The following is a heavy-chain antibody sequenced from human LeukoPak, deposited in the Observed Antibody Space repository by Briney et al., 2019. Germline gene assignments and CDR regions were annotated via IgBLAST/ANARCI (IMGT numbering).Heavy chain of an antibody. Sequence: GGSLRLSCAASGFTFSSYAMHWARQAPGKGLEWVAVISYDGSNKYYADSVKGRFTISRDNSKNTLYLQMNSLRAEDTAVYYCATLGYGGNAPTDYWGQGTLVTVSS. D-gene: IGHD4-23*01. CDR3: ATLGYGGNAPTDY. CDR2: ISYDGSNK. V-gene: IGHV3-30*04. CDR1: GFTFSSYA. J-gene: IGHJ4*02.